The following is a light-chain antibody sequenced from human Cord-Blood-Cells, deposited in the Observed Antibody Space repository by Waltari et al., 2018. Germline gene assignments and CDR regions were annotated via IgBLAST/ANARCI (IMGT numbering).Light chain of an antibody. CDR3: LRSYSGAQV. Sequence: QSVVMLALSLTVYPGGTVTLSCGSRPGARTSVPYPYWFQQKPGQAPRTLIYDTSNKHTWTPARFSGSLRGGKAALTLSGAQPEDEAEYYCLRSYSGAQVFGGGTKLTVL. CDR1: PGARTSVPY. CDR2: DTS. J-gene: IGLJ3*02. V-gene: IGLV7-46*01.